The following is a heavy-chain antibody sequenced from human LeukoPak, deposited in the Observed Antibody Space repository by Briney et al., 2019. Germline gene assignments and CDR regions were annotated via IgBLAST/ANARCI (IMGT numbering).Heavy chain of an antibody. Sequence: GGSLRLSCAASGLTFDDYIMHWVRQAPGKGLEWVSLITGAGGGTYYADSVKGQFTISRDNSKNSLYLQMNSLRTEDTALYYCAKDRQYCSGGSCPHYFDYWGQGTLVTVSS. CDR1: GLTFDDYI. CDR3: AKDRQYCSGGSCPHYFDY. CDR2: ITGAGGGT. V-gene: IGHV3-43*01. J-gene: IGHJ4*02. D-gene: IGHD2-15*01.